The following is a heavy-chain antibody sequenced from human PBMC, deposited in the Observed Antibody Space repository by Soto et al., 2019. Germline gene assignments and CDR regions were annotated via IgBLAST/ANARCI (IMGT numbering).Heavy chain of an antibody. CDR1: GYTFTSYG. CDR2: ISAYNGNT. J-gene: IGHJ3*02. CDR3: ARGHLGEWELRAGASGAFDI. V-gene: IGHV1-18*01. Sequence: QVQLVQSGAEVKKPGASVKVSCKASGYTFTSYGISWVRQAPGQGLDWMGWISAYNGNTNYAQKLQGRVTMTTDTSTSTAYMELRSLRSDDTAVYYCARGHLGEWELRAGASGAFDIWGQGTMVTVSS. D-gene: IGHD1-26*01.